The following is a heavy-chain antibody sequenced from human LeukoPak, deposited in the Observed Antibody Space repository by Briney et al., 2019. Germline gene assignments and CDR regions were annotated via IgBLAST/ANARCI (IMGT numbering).Heavy chain of an antibody. D-gene: IGHD2-15*01. CDR1: GFTFSSYG. V-gene: IGHV3-30*03. CDR2: ISYDGSNK. Sequence: GGSLRLSCAASGFTFSSYGMSWVRQAPGEGLEGVAVISYDGSNKYYADSVKGRFTISRDNSKNTLYLQMNSLRAEDTAVYYCARGYCSGGSCYSGSYYFDYWGQGTLVTVSS. J-gene: IGHJ4*02. CDR3: ARGYCSGGSCYSGSYYFDY.